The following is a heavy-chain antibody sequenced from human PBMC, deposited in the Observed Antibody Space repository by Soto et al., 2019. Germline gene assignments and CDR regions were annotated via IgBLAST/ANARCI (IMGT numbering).Heavy chain of an antibody. J-gene: IGHJ6*02. Sequence: QVQLQESGPGLVKPSQTLSLTCSVSGGSISSGGYYWNWIRQHPGKGLEWIGYIYYSGSTHYNPVLKRRVTISVDASKNQFSLKLNSVTAADTAVYYCARDPSLAYFYGMDVWGQGTTVTVSS. V-gene: IGHV4-31*03. CDR1: GGSISSGGYY. D-gene: IGHD3-3*02. CDR2: IYYSGST. CDR3: ARDPSLAYFYGMDV.